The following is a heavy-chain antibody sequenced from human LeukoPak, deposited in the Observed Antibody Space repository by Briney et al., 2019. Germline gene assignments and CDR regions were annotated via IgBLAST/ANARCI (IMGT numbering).Heavy chain of an antibody. J-gene: IGHJ2*01. CDR2: INHSGST. D-gene: IGHD1-26*01. CDR1: GGSFSGYY. Sequence: SETLSLTCAVYGGSFSGYYWSWIRQPPGKGPEWIGEINHSGSTNYNPSLKSRVTISVDTSKNQFSLKLSSVTAADTAVYYCARALLRPNWYFDLWGRGTLVTVSS. CDR3: ARALLRPNWYFDL. V-gene: IGHV4-34*01.